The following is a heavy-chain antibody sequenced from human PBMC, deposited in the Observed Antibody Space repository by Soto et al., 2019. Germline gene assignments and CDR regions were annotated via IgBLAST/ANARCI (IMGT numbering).Heavy chain of an antibody. CDR2: IYYSGNT. V-gene: IGHV4-59*01. Sequence: SETLSLTCTVSGGSISSYYLSWIRQTPGKGLEWIGYIYYSGNTNHNPSLKSRVTISVDTSKNQFSLKLSSVTAADTAVYYCARGVHCSGGSCYYYYYYYYYMDVWGKGTTVTVSS. J-gene: IGHJ6*03. CDR3: ARGVHCSGGSCYYYYYYYYYMDV. D-gene: IGHD2-15*01. CDR1: GGSISSYY.